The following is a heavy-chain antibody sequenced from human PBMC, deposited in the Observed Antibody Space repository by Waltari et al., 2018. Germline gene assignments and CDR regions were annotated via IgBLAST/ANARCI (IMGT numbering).Heavy chain of an antibody. V-gene: IGHV3-9*01. D-gene: IGHD3-10*01. Sequence: DVPLVESGGGLVQPGRFLRLSCPASGFTFDDYAMHWVRQAPGKGQEWVSGISWNSGSIGYADSVKGRFTISRDNAKNSLYLQMNSLRAEDTAVYYCHTGAHRGYYFDNWGQGTLVTVSS. J-gene: IGHJ4*02. CDR2: ISWNSGSI. CDR1: GFTFDDYA. CDR3: HTGAHRGYYFDN.